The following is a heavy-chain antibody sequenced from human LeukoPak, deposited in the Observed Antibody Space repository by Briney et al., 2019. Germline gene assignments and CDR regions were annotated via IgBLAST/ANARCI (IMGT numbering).Heavy chain of an antibody. V-gene: IGHV4-4*07. Sequence: SETLSLTCTVCGGSISSYYWRWIRQPAGKGLEWIGRIYTSGSTNYNPSLKSRVTMSVDPSNNQFSLKLSSVTAADTAVYYCARYSGSYYSYFDYWGQGTLVTVSS. CDR2: IYTSGST. D-gene: IGHD1-26*01. CDR1: GGSISSYY. CDR3: ARYSGSYYSYFDY. J-gene: IGHJ4*02.